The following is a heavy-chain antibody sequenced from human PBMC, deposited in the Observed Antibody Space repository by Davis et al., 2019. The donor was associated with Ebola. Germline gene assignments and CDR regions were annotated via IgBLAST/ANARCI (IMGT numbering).Heavy chain of an antibody. Sequence: ASVKVSCKASGYTFTSYYMHWVRQAPGQGLEWMGIINPSGGSTSYAQKFQGRVTMTRDTSTSTVYMELSSLRTEDTAVYYCARAKGLATRNWYFDLWGRGTLVTVSS. CDR3: ARAKGLATRNWYFDL. CDR1: GYTFTSYY. D-gene: IGHD5-12*01. V-gene: IGHV1-46*01. CDR2: INPSGGST. J-gene: IGHJ2*01.